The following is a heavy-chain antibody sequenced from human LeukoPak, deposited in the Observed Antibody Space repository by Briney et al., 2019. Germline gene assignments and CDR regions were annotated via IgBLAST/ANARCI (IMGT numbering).Heavy chain of an antibody. J-gene: IGHJ3*02. CDR3: ARTTDYGDYCDAFDI. CDR1: GGSISSYY. Sequence: SETLSLTCTVSGGSISSYYWSWIRQPPGKGLEWIGYIYYGGGTNYNPSLKSRVTISVDTSKNQFSLKLSSVTAADTAVYYCARTTDYGDYCDAFDIWGQGTMVTVSS. CDR2: IYYGGGT. V-gene: IGHV4-59*01. D-gene: IGHD4-17*01.